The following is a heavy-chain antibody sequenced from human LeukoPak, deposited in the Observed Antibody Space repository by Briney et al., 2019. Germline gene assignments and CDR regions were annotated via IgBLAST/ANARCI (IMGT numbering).Heavy chain of an antibody. CDR3: ARHGGYSRDWYGDY. V-gene: IGHV4-39*01. CDR1: GGSISSSSYY. J-gene: IGHJ4*02. D-gene: IGHD6-19*01. CDR2: IYYSGST. Sequence: SETLSLTCTVSGGSISSSSYYWGWIRQPPGKGLEWIGSIYYSGSTYYNPSLKSRVTISVDASKNQFSLKLSSVTAADTAVYYCARHGGYSRDWYGDYWGQGTLVTVSS.